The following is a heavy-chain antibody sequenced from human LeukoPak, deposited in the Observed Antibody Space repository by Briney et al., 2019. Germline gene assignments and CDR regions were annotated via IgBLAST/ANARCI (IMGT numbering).Heavy chain of an antibody. Sequence: ASVKVSCKASSYTFTNYGITWVRQAPGQGLEWMGWISAYNGDTHYAQKLQGRVAMTTDTSTRTVYMELRSLRHDDTAVYYCARGLDLGSRGYYYFDYHYYYMDVWGKGTTVAVSS. D-gene: IGHD3-22*01. CDR3: ARGLDLGSRGYYYFDYHYYYMDV. V-gene: IGHV1-18*01. CDR1: SYTFTNYG. J-gene: IGHJ6*03. CDR2: ISAYNGDT.